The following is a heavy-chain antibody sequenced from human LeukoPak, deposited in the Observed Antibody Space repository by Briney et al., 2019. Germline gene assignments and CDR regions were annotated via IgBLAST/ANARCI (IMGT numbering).Heavy chain of an antibody. J-gene: IGHJ4*01. Sequence: PGGSLRLSCAASGFTFSNFAMSWVRQAPGKGLEWVSSITDSGVSTFYTDSLSGRFTISRDNSKNTLYLQMKNLRAADTATYYCAKMTEARGRYGSGSRWGQGTLVAVSS. CDR1: GFTFSNFA. CDR3: AKMTEARGRYGSGSR. D-gene: IGHD3-10*01. CDR2: ITDSGVST. V-gene: IGHV3-23*01.